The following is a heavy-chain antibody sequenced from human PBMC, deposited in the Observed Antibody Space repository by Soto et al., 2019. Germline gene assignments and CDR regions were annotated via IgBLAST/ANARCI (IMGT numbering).Heavy chain of an antibody. Sequence: QVQLQESGPGLVKPSQTLSLTCTVSGGSISSGGYYWSWIRQHPGKGLEWIGYIYYSGSTYYNPSLKSRVTISVDTSKNQFSLKLSSVTAADTAVYYCARDHRVYCSSTSCGGMDVRGQGTTVTVSS. CDR3: ARDHRVYCSSTSCGGMDV. CDR2: IYYSGST. D-gene: IGHD2-2*01. V-gene: IGHV4-31*03. J-gene: IGHJ6*02. CDR1: GGSISSGGYY.